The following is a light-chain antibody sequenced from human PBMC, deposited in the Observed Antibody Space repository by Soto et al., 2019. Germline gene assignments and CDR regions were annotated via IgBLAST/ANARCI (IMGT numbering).Light chain of an antibody. CDR3: SSFAGNNTVV. CDR2: EVS. J-gene: IGLJ2*01. Sequence: QSALTQPPSASGSPGQSVTISCTGTSSDVGGYNYVSWYQQHPGKAPKLMISEVSKRPSGVPDRFSGSKSGNTASLTVSGLQAEDEAYYYSSSFAGNNTVVFGGGTKLTVL. V-gene: IGLV2-8*01. CDR1: SSDVGGYNY.